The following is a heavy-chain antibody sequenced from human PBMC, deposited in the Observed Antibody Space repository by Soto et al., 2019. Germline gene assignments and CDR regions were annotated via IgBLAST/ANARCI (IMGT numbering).Heavy chain of an antibody. Sequence: QLQLQESGSGLVKPSQTLSLTCAVSGGSISSGGYSWSWIRQPPGKGLEWIGYIYHSGSTYYHPSLKSRVTISVDRSKNQFSRKLSSVTAADTAVYYCARGWWAYGSGSYTYFDYWGQGTLVTVSS. CDR2: IYHSGST. CDR3: ARGWWAYGSGSYTYFDY. D-gene: IGHD3-10*01. CDR1: GGSISSGGYS. V-gene: IGHV4-30-2*01. J-gene: IGHJ4*02.